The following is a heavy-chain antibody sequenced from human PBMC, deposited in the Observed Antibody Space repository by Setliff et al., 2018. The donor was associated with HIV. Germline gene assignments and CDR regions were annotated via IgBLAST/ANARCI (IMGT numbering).Heavy chain of an antibody. Sequence: GGSLRLSCEASGLIFSRYGMHWVRQGPGRGLERVAVIWYDGSNKYYAESVKGRFTISRDNSKNTVYLQMNSLRAEDTAVYYCAKYSSSWSYYSYYMNVWGKGTTVTVSS. CDR3: AKYSSSWSYYSYYMNV. CDR1: GLIFSRYG. D-gene: IGHD6-6*01. V-gene: IGHV3-33*06. J-gene: IGHJ6*03. CDR2: IWYDGSNK.